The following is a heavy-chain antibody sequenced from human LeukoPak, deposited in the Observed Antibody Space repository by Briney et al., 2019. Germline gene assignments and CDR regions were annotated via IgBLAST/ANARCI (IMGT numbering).Heavy chain of an antibody. CDR2: IYYSGST. CDR1: GGSISSSSYY. CDR3: ARVTYYYYYMDV. J-gene: IGHJ6*03. V-gene: IGHV4-39*01. Sequence: SETLSLTCTVSGGSISSSSYYWGWIRQPPGKGLEWIGSIYYSGSTYYNPSLKSRVTISVDTSKNQFSLKLSSVTAADTAVYYCARVTYYYYYMDVWGKGTTVTVSS. D-gene: IGHD4-11*01.